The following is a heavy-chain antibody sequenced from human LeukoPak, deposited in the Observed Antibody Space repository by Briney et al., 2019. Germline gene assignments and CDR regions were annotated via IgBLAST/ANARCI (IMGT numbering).Heavy chain of an antibody. CDR2: ISSSGSTI. J-gene: IGHJ4*02. D-gene: IGHD3-22*01. Sequence: GGSLRLSCAASEFTFSDYYMSWIRLAPGKGLEWVSYISSSGSTIYYADSVKGRFTISRDNSKNTLYLQTNSLRAEDTAVYYCARGRDSSGYYLDYWGQGTLVTVSS. V-gene: IGHV3-11*04. CDR1: EFTFSDYY. CDR3: ARGRDSSGYYLDY.